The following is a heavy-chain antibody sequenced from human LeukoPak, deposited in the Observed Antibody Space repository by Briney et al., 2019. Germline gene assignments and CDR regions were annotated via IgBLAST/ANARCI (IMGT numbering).Heavy chain of an antibody. CDR2: ISSSGGTT. V-gene: IGHV3-23*01. J-gene: IGHJ4*02. D-gene: IGHD1-1*01. CDR3: AKLGFSNDWRTIDY. CDR1: GFTFSSYW. Sequence: GGSLRLSCAASGFTFSSYWMSWGRQAPGKGLEWVSAISSSGGTTYYADSVKGRFTISRDNSKNTLYLQMDGLRAEDTAIYYCAKLGFSNDWRTIDYWGQGTLVTVSS.